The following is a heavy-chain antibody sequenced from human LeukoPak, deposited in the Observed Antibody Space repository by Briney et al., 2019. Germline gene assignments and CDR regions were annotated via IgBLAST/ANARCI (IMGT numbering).Heavy chain of an antibody. CDR1: GYTFTNSG. CDR2: ISGYNGNT. Sequence: GASVKVACKTSGYTFTNSGINWVRQAPGQGLEWMGWISGYNGNTNYAQKLQSRVTMTTDTSTDTAYMELRSLRSDDTAVYYCARAGDRLYSDFWGQGTLVTVSS. CDR3: ARAGDRLYSDF. V-gene: IGHV1-18*01. D-gene: IGHD3-10*02. J-gene: IGHJ4*02.